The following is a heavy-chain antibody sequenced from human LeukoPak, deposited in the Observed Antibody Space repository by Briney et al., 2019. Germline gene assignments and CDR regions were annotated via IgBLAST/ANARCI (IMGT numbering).Heavy chain of an antibody. CDR2: IRYDGSNK. D-gene: IGHD3-10*01. Sequence: GGSLRLSCAASGFTFSSYGMHWVRQAPGKGLEWVAFIRYDGSNKYYADSVKGRFTISRDNAKNSLYLQMNSLRAEDTAVYYCARDRLWFGELPLDYWGQGTLVTVSS. V-gene: IGHV3-30*02. CDR1: GFTFSSYG. CDR3: ARDRLWFGELPLDY. J-gene: IGHJ4*02.